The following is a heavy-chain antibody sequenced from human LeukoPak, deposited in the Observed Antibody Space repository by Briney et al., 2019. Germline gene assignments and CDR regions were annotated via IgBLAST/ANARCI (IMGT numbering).Heavy chain of an antibody. CDR1: GFTFSSHS. D-gene: IGHD3-16*01. Sequence: PGGSLRLSCAASGFTFSSHSMNWVRQAPGKGLEWVSYISSGSTIIHYADSVKGRFTISRDDAKNSLYLQMNSLRAEDTAVYYCARSRGPNTFGGVHDYWGQGTLVTVSS. CDR2: ISSGSTII. CDR3: ARSRGPNTFGGVHDY. V-gene: IGHV3-48*01. J-gene: IGHJ4*02.